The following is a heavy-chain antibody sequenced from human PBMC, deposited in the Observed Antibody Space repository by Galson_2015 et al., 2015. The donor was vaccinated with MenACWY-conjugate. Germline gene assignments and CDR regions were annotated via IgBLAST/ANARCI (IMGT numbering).Heavy chain of an antibody. D-gene: IGHD1-1*01. CDR1: GFTFSRHT. CDR3: AKDLETTPFYYSGMDV. J-gene: IGHJ6*02. Sequence: SLRLSCAAPGFTFSRHTMTWVRQTPGKGLEWVSGISGSGGSTYYADSVKGRFTISRDNSKNTLYLQMNSLRAEDTAVYYCAKDLETTPFYYSGMDVWGLGTTVTVSS. V-gene: IGHV3-23*01. CDR2: ISGSGGST.